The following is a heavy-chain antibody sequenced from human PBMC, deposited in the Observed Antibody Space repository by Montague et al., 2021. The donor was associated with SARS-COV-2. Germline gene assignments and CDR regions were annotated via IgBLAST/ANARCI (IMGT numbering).Heavy chain of an antibody. CDR1: GGSISSGGYY. D-gene: IGHD3-22*01. J-gene: IGHJ3*02. CDR3: ARARITMIVVVNAFDI. V-gene: IGHV4-31*03. CDR2: IYYSGXT. Sequence: TLFLTCTVSGGSISSGGYYWSWIRQHPGKGLEWIGYIYYSGXTXYXXXXKXRVTISVDTSKNQFSLKLSSVTAADTAVYYCARARITMIVVVNAFDIWGQGTMATVSS.